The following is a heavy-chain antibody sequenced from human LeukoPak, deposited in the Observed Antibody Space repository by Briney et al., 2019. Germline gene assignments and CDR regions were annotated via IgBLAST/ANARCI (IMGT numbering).Heavy chain of an antibody. CDR1: GFLFSGHY. CDR3: AKAVVAADSFEY. V-gene: IGHV3-7*01. J-gene: IGHJ4*02. Sequence: GGSLRLSCAASGFLFSGHYMNWVRQAPGKGLEWVANIDQHGTEKQYVESVKGRFTISRDNTKNSVYLQMDNLRVEDTAVYYCAKAVVAADSFEYWGQGTQVTVSS. D-gene: IGHD2-15*01. CDR2: IDQHGTEK.